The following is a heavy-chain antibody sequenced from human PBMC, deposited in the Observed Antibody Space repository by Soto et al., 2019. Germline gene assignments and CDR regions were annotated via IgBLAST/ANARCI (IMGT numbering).Heavy chain of an antibody. D-gene: IGHD7-27*01. Sequence: GGSLRLSCAASGFIFGSKFMYWVRQAPGKGLVWVSRINLDGSSTAYADSVKGRFTISRDNAKNTLYLQMNSLRVEDTAVYYCVRELGLAYWGQGALVTVSS. V-gene: IGHV3-74*01. CDR3: VRELGLAY. CDR2: INLDGSST. CDR1: GFIFGSKF. J-gene: IGHJ4*02.